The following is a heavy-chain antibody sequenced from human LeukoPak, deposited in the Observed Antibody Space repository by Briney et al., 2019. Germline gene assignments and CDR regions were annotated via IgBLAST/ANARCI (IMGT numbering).Heavy chain of an antibody. Sequence: ASVKVSCKASGYTFTGYYMHWVRQAPGQGLEWMGWINPNSGGTNYAQKLQGRVTMTTDTSTSTAYMELRSLRSDDTAVYYCARDRMLGYCTNGVCRARYFDLWGRGTLVTVSS. J-gene: IGHJ2*01. D-gene: IGHD2-8*01. CDR2: INPNSGGT. CDR3: ARDRMLGYCTNGVCRARYFDL. V-gene: IGHV1-2*02. CDR1: GYTFTGYY.